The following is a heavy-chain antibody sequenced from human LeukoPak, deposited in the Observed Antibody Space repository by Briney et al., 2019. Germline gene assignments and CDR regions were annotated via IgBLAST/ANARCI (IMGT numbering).Heavy chain of an antibody. CDR1: GGSFSGYY. V-gene: IGHV4-34*01. D-gene: IGHD3-22*01. J-gene: IGHJ4*02. CDR2: INHSGST. CDR3: ARGPPTLYDSSGY. Sequence: SETLSLTCAVYGGSFSGYYWSWIRQPPGKGLEWIGEINHSGSTNYNPSLKSRVTISVDTSKNQFSLKLSSVTAADTAVYYCARGPPTLYDSSGYWGQGTLVTVSA.